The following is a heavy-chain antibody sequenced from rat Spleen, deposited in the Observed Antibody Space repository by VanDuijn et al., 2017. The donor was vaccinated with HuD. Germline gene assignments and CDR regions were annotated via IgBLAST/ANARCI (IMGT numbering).Heavy chain of an antibody. J-gene: IGHJ2*01. CDR2: ISYDGSGT. Sequence: EVQLVESGGGLVQPGRSLKLSCAASGFTFSDYSMAWVRQAPKKGLEWVATISYDGSGTYYRDSVKGRFTISRDTAKSTLYLQMDSLRSEDTATYYCATPLFDYWGQGVMVTVSS. CDR3: ATPLFDY. V-gene: IGHV5-7*01. CDR1: GFTFSDYS.